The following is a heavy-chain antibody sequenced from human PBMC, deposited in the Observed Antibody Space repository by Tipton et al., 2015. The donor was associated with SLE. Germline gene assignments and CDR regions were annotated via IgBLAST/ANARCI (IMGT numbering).Heavy chain of an antibody. J-gene: IGHJ6*03. V-gene: IGHV4-34*01. Sequence: TLSLTCAVSGGSFNGYSWSWVRQSPGKGLEWIGEISHSRTTNYNPSLKSRVSMSLDTSTNQFSLRLSSVTVAGTAVYYCARGVAGYFYYCYLDVWGKGTTVTIPS. CDR2: ISHSRTT. CDR3: ARGVAGYFYYCYLDV. CDR1: GGSFNGYS.